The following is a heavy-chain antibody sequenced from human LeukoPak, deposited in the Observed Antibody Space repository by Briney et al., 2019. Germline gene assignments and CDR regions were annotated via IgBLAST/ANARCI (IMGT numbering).Heavy chain of an antibody. Sequence: GGSLRLSCAASGFSFSVYEMHWVRQAPGKGLEWISDISSSGTTTYYADSVKGRFTISRDNAKNSLYLQMNSLRAEDTAVYCCTTLTVATNFDYWGQGTLVTVSS. D-gene: IGHD5-12*01. CDR2: ISSSGTTT. V-gene: IGHV3-48*03. CDR1: GFSFSVYE. CDR3: TTLTVATNFDY. J-gene: IGHJ4*02.